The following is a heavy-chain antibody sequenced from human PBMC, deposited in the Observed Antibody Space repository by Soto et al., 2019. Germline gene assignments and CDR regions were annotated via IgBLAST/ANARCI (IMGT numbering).Heavy chain of an antibody. CDR2: ISSSSSTI. J-gene: IGHJ4*02. CDR3: ARDQSVAAAGTDFDY. Sequence: GGSLRLSCAASGFTFSSYSMNCVRQAPGKGLEWVSYISSSSSTIYYADSVKGRFTISRDNAKNSLYLQMNSLRDEDTAVYYCARDQSVAAAGTDFDYWGQGTLVTVSS. CDR1: GFTFSSYS. V-gene: IGHV3-48*02. D-gene: IGHD6-13*01.